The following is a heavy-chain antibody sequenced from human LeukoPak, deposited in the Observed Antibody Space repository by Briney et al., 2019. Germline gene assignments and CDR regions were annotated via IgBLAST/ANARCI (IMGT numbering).Heavy chain of an antibody. D-gene: IGHD3-16*01. V-gene: IGHV3-21*01. CDR3: ARSRGPPTYFDY. J-gene: IGHJ4*02. CDR2: ISSSTTYI. Sequence: GGSLRLSCAASGFTFSDYRMDWVCQAPGKGLEWVSSISSSTTYIYYADSVKGRFTISRDNAKNSLYLQMTSLRAEDTAVYYCARSRGPPTYFDYWGQGTLVTVSS. CDR1: GFTFSDYR.